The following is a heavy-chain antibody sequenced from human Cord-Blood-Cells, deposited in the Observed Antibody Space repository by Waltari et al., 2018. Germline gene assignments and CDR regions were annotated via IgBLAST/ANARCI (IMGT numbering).Heavy chain of an antibody. V-gene: IGHV1-69*01. CDR2: LTPIFGTA. CDR1: GGTFSSYA. CDR3: ARGKNLDGSGSYYNDY. J-gene: IGHJ4*02. Sequence: QVQLVQSGAEGKTPGSSVKVSCKAAGGTFSSYALSWVRQAPGQGLEWMGGLTPIFGTANYAQKFQGRVTITADESTSTAYMELSSLRSEDTAVYYCARGKNLDGSGSYYNDYWGQGTLVTVSS. D-gene: IGHD3-10*01.